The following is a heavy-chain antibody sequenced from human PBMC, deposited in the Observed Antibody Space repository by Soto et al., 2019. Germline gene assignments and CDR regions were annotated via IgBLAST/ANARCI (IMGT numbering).Heavy chain of an antibody. CDR3: GKGCLGGGYCFGLAH. J-gene: IGHJ4*02. CDR1: GFTFNSYG. CDR2: ISNDGTKE. V-gene: IGHV3-30*18. D-gene: IGHD2-21*02. Sequence: QVQLVESGGDVVQPGRSLRLSCAASGFTFNSYGMHWVRQAPGKGLEWVAIISNDGTKEKYADSVKGRFTISRDNSKNALYLQMNSLKPEDTAVYLCGKGCLGGGYCFGLAHWGLGTLVTVSS.